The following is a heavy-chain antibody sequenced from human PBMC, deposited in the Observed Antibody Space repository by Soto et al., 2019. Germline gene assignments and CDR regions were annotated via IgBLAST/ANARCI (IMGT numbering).Heavy chain of an antibody. Sequence: QVQLVQSGAEVKKPGASVKVSCKASGYTFTNYAMHWVRQAPGPRLEWMGWINAGNGNTKYSQKYQGRVTITRDTSASTAYMELSSLRSEDTAVYYCARDLGAAHWFGDPYYFDYWGQGTLVTVSS. CDR2: INAGNGNT. CDR1: GYTFTNYA. J-gene: IGHJ4*02. CDR3: ARDLGAAHWFGDPYYFDY. D-gene: IGHD3-10*01. V-gene: IGHV1-3*01.